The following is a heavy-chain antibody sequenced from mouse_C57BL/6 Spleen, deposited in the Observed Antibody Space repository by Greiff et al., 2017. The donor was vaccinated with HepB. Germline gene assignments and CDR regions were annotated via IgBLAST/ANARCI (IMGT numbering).Heavy chain of an antibody. J-gene: IGHJ4*01. CDR3: AKGGNSLYYYAMDY. Sequence: VQLQQSGAELVMPGASVKLSCKASGYTFTSYWMHWVKQRPGQGLEWIGEIDPSDSYTNYNQKFKGKSTLTVDKSSSTAYMQLSSLTSEDSAVYYCAKGGNSLYYYAMDYWGQGTSVTVSS. CDR1: GYTFTSYW. CDR2: IDPSDSYT. D-gene: IGHD1-1*02. V-gene: IGHV1-69*01.